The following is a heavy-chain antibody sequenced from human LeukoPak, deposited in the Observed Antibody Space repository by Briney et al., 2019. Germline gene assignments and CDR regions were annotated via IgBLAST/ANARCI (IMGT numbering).Heavy chain of an antibody. Sequence: GGSLRLSCSASGFTFSSHWMSWVRQDPGKGLEWVANIKEDGSEKYYADFVKGRFTISRDNAENSLFLQMNSLRVDDTAVFYCARGWGHFEQWGQGTLVTVSS. CDR2: IKEDGSEK. J-gene: IGHJ4*02. D-gene: IGHD3-16*01. V-gene: IGHV3-7*01. CDR3: ARGWGHFEQ. CDR1: GFTFSSHW.